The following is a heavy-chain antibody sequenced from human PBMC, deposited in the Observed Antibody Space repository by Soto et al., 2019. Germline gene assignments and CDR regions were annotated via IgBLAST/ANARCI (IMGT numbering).Heavy chain of an antibody. CDR2: ISWNSGSI. D-gene: IGHD2-2*02. CDR3: AKEYCSSNSCYTGPFDY. V-gene: IGHV3-9*01. CDR1: GFTFDDYA. J-gene: IGHJ4*02. Sequence: GGSLRLSCAASGFTFDDYAMHWVRQAPGKGLEWVSGISWNSGSIGYADSVKGRFTISRDNAKNSLYLQMNSLRAEDTALYYCAKEYCSSNSCYTGPFDYWGQGTLVTVSS.